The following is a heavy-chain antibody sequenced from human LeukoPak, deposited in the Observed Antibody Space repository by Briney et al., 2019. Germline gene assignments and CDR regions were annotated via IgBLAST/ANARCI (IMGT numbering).Heavy chain of an antibody. J-gene: IGHJ5*02. CDR1: GGSFSGYY. CDR2: INHSGST. D-gene: IGHD5-12*01. Sequence: SSETLSLTCAVYGGSFSGYYWSWIRQPPGKGLEWIGEINHSGSTNYNPSLKSRVTISVDTSKNQFSLKLTSVTAADTAIYYCARAWGSYSGYDQNWFDPWGQGTLVTVSS. CDR3: ARAWGSYSGYDQNWFDP. V-gene: IGHV4-34*01.